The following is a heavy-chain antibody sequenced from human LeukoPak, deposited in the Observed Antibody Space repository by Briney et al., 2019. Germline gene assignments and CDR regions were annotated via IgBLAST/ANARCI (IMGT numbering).Heavy chain of an antibody. J-gene: IGHJ5*02. CDR3: ASLVSMTTVTTALELGWFDP. Sequence: SQTLSLTCTVSGGSISSSGYYWSWIRQHPGKGLEWIVYIYYSGSTYYNPSLKSRVTISVDTSKNQFSLKLSSVTAADTAVYYCASLVSMTTVTTALELGWFDPWGQGTLVTVSS. CDR1: GGSISSSGYY. CDR2: IYYSGST. D-gene: IGHD4-11*01. V-gene: IGHV4-31*03.